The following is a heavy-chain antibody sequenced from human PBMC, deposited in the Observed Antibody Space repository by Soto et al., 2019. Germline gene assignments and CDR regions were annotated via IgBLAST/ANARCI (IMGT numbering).Heavy chain of an antibody. CDR3: AKAMAAQGGFDY. J-gene: IGHJ4*02. V-gene: IGHV3-30*18. CDR1: GFTFSSYG. CDR2: ISYDGSNK. D-gene: IGHD6-6*01. Sequence: GGSLRLSCAASGFTFSSYGMHWVRQAPGKGLEWVAVISYDGSNKYYADSVKGRFTISRDNSKNTLYLQMNSLRAEDTAVYYCAKAMAAQGGFDYWGQGTLVTVSS.